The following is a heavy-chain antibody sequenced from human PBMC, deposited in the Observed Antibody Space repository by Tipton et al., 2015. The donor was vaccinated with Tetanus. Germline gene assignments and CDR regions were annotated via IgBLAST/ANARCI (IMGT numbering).Heavy chain of an antibody. CDR1: GFTFSHYW. CDR3: AKDTGVTPHYGMDV. J-gene: IGHJ6*02. CDR2: ISWNSGSI. D-gene: IGHD2-21*02. Sequence: SLRLSCAASGFTFSHYWMHWVRQAPGKGLEWVSGISWNSGSIGYADSVKGRFTISRDNAKNSLYLQMNSLRAEDTALYYCAKDTGVTPHYGMDVWDQGTTVTVSS. V-gene: IGHV3-9*01.